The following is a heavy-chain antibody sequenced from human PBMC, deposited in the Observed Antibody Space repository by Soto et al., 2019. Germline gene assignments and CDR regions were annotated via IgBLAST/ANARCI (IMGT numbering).Heavy chain of an antibody. V-gene: IGHV4-4*02. D-gene: IGHD6-19*01. J-gene: IGHJ4*02. CDR3: ARSFGWYAIDQ. Sequence: QMQLQESGPGLVKPSETLSLTCAVSSASISSEQRWSWVRQPPGKGLEWIGEIHHSGSTNKNPSLKSRVIMSVDKSKNQFSLNLNSVTAADTAVYYCARSFGWYAIDQWGQGTLVIVSS. CDR2: IHHSGST. CDR1: SASISSEQR.